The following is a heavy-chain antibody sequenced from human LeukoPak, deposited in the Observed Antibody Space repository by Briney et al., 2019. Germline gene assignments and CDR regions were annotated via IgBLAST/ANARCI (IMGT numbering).Heavy chain of an antibody. Sequence: PGGSLRLSCAASGFTFSNSVMGWVRQAPGKGLEWASAIGGSGDSTYYTDSVTGRFTISRDNSKNTLYLQMNSLRAEDTALYYCAKLPTGYPNWFDPWGQGTLVTVSS. V-gene: IGHV3-23*01. CDR1: GFTFSNSV. CDR2: IGGSGDST. CDR3: AKLPTGYPNWFDP. J-gene: IGHJ5*02. D-gene: IGHD3-9*01.